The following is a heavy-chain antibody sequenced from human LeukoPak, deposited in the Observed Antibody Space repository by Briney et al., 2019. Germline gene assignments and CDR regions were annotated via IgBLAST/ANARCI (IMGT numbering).Heavy chain of an antibody. CDR1: GYTFTGYY. CDR2: INPNSGGT. CDR3: AREGGVVVVPAARSRNWFDP. Sequence: VASVKVSCKASGYTFTGYYMHWVRQAPGQGLEWMGWINPNSGGTNYAQKFQGRVTMTRDTSISTAYMELSRLRSDDTAVYYCAREGGVVVVPAARSRNWFDPWGQGTLVTVSS. D-gene: IGHD2-2*01. J-gene: IGHJ5*02. V-gene: IGHV1-2*02.